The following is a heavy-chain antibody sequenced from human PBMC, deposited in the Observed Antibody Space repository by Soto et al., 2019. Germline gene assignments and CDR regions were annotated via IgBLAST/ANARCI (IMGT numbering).Heavy chain of an antibody. CDR1: GFTFSNAW. CDR3: TTPNYYDSSGYPHYYFDY. CDR2: IKSKTDGGTT. D-gene: IGHD3-22*01. J-gene: IGHJ4*02. V-gene: IGHV3-15*07. Sequence: EVQLVESGGGLVKPGGSLRLSCEASGFTFSNAWMNWVRQAPGKGLEWVGRIKSKTDGGTTDYAAPVKGRFTISRDDSKNTLYLQMNSLKTEDTAVYYCTTPNYYDSSGYPHYYFDYWGQGTLVTVSS.